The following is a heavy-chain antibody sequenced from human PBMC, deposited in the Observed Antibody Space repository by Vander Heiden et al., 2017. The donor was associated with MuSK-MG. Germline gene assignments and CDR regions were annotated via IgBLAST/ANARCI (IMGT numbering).Heavy chain of an antibody. V-gene: IGHV3-48*01. CDR2: ITSGSTTI. CDR1: GFTFSSWG. CDR3: ARGNTEAPIRRDEYFQH. J-gene: IGHJ1*01. D-gene: IGHD3-16*01. Sequence: EVQLVESGGGLVQPGGSLRLSCAASGFTFSSWGMNWVRQAPGKGLEWVSYITSGSTTIPYADSVKGRFTISRDNAKRTLYLQMNSLRAEDTAVYYCARGNTEAPIRRDEYFQHWGQGTLVTVSS.